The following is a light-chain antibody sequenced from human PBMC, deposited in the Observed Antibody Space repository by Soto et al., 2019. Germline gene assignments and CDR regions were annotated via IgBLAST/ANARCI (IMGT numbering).Light chain of an antibody. Sequence: EIVLTQSPGTLSLSPGEGAALSCRASQSVSSSYLAWYQQKPGQAPRLLIYATSSRATGIPDRFSGGGSGTDFTLTITKLEPEDFAVYYCQQYGSPPWTFGQGTKVEIK. J-gene: IGKJ1*01. CDR1: QSVSSSY. CDR2: ATS. V-gene: IGKV3-20*01. CDR3: QQYGSPPWT.